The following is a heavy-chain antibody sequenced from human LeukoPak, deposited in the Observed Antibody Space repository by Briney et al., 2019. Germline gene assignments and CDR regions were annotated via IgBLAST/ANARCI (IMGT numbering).Heavy chain of an antibody. CDR1: GFTFRSYW. J-gene: IGHJ4*02. D-gene: IGHD1-26*01. CDR2: IKQDGSGK. CDR3: ARDPDQIVGANFDY. V-gene: IGHV3-7*01. Sequence: GGSLRLSCAASGFTFRSYWMNWVRQAPGKGLEWVANIKQDGSGKYYVDSVKGRFTISRDNAKNSLYLQMNSLRAEGTAVYYCARDPDQIVGANFDYWGQGTLVTVSS.